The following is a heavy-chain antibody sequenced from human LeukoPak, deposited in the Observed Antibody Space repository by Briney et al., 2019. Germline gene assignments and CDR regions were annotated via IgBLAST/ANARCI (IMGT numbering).Heavy chain of an antibody. CDR3: AREDYFDTSGYYSSWFDP. Sequence: PSGTLSLTCTVSGGSISVSTWSSWVRQPPGKGLEWIGSIYYSGSTYYNPSLKSRVTISVDTSKNQFSLKLSSVTAADTAVYYCAREDYFDTSGYYSSWFDPWGHGALVTVSS. J-gene: IGHJ5*02. V-gene: IGHV4-4*02. CDR2: IYYSGST. CDR1: GGSISVSTW. D-gene: IGHD3-22*01.